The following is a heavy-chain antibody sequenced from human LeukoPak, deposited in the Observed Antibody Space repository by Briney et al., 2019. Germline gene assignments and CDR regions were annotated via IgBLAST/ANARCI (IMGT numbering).Heavy chain of an antibody. CDR3: ARELWQQLVHCYFDC. V-gene: IGHV3-11*01. J-gene: IGHJ4*02. CDR1: GFTFSDYY. D-gene: IGHD6-13*01. CDR2: ISSSGSTI. Sequence: GRSLRLSCEVSGFTFSDYYMSWIRQAPGKGLEWVSYISSSGSTIYYADSVKGRFTISRDNAKNSLYLQMNSLRAEDTAVYYCARELWQQLVHCYFDCWGQGTLVTVSS.